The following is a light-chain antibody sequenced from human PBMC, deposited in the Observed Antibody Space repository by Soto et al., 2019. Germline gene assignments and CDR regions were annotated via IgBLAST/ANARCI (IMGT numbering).Light chain of an antibody. V-gene: IGKV3-15*01. J-gene: IGKJ1*01. Sequence: EIVMTQSAATLSVSPGDTATLSCRSSQSVSSNLAWYQQKPGQAPRLLIYGASTRATGIPARFSGSGSGTDFTLTISSLQSEDFAVYYCQQYNNWPWTFGQGTKVDIK. CDR1: QSVSSN. CDR2: GAS. CDR3: QQYNNWPWT.